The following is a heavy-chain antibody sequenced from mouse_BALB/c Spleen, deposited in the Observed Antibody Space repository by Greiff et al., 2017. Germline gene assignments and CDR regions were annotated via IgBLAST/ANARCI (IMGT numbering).Heavy chain of an antibody. CDR2: ISNGGGST. J-gene: IGHJ4*01. Sequence: EVNLVESGGGLVQPGGSLKLSCAASGFTFSSYTMSWVRQTPEKRLEWVAYISNGGGSTYYPDTVKGRFTISRDNAKNTLYLQMSSLKSEDTAMYYCARQERYYAMDYWGQGTSVTVSS. CDR3: ARQERYYAMDY. V-gene: IGHV5-12-2*01. CDR1: GFTFSSYT.